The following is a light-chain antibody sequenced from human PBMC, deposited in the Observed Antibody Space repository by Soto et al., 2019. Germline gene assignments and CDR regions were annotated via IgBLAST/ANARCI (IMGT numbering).Light chain of an antibody. CDR2: GAS. J-gene: IGKJ2*01. V-gene: IGKV3-20*01. CDR1: QSVFNNH. CDR3: QQSYRTPYT. Sequence: EIVLTQSPGTLSLSPGERATLSCRASQSVFNNHIGWYQQKPGQAPRRLIFGASFRATGIPDRFSGSGSGTDFTLTISRLEPEDFATYYCQQSYRTPYTFGQGTKLETK.